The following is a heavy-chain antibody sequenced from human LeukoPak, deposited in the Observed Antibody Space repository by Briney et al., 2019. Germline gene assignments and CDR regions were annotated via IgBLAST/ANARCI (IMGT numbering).Heavy chain of an antibody. CDR2: ISAYNGNT. Sequence: ASVTVSCKASGYTFTSYGISWVRQAPGQGLEWMGWISAYNGNTNYAQKLQGRVTMTTDTSTSTAYMELRSLRSDDTAVYYCARTADKYSSGWYYFDYWGQGTLVTVSS. J-gene: IGHJ4*02. CDR1: GYTFTSYG. CDR3: ARTADKYSSGWYYFDY. V-gene: IGHV1-18*01. D-gene: IGHD6-19*01.